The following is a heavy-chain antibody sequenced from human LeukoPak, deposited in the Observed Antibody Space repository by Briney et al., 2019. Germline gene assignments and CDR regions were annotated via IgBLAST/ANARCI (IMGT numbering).Heavy chain of an antibody. D-gene: IGHD5-24*01. J-gene: IGHJ4*02. Sequence: SSETLSPTCAVSGYSISSGYYWGWIRQPPGKGLEWIGSIHHSGNTYYNPSLRSRVTVSVDTSKNQISLKLSSVTAADTAVYYCARRGDGYNFFDYWGQGTLVTVSS. CDR2: IHHSGNT. CDR3: ARRGDGYNFFDY. CDR1: GYSISSGYY. V-gene: IGHV4-38-2*01.